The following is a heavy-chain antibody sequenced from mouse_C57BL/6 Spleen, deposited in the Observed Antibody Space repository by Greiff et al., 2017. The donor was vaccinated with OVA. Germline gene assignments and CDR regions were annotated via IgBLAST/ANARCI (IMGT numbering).Heavy chain of an antibody. V-gene: IGHV1-82*01. J-gene: IGHJ3*01. CDR1: GYAFSSSW. Sequence: QVQLQQSGPELVKPGASVKISCKASGYAFSSSWMNWVKQRPGKGLEWIGRIYPGDGDTNYNGKFKGKATLTADKSSSTAYMQLSSLTSEDSAVYFCARPYYYGSSIFAYWGQGTLVTVSA. D-gene: IGHD1-1*01. CDR3: ARPYYYGSSIFAY. CDR2: IYPGDGDT.